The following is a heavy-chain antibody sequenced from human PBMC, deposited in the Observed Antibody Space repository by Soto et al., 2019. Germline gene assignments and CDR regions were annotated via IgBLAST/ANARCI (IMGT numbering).Heavy chain of an antibody. D-gene: IGHD7-27*01. CDR2: FDPEDGET. CDR3: ATDPGDYFKSLGYHYYRLAV. V-gene: IGHV1-24*01. J-gene: IGHJ6*02. Sequence: ASVKVSCKVSGYTLTELSMHWVRQAPGKGLEWMGGFDPEDGETIYAQKFQGRVTMTEDTSTDTAYMELSSLRSEDTAVYYCATDPGDYFKSLGYHYYRLAVWGQGTSVPGSS. CDR1: GYTLTELS.